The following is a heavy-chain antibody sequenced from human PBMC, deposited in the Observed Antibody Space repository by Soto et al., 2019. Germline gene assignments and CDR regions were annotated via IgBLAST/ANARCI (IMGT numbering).Heavy chain of an antibody. CDR3: ARARMFSGAHHDY. J-gene: IGHJ4*02. Sequence: QVHLVQSGAVVENPGASVKVSCKASGYTFSNFGINWVRQAPGQGLEWMGWITPYNGNANYPQKNQDRLTIATDTSTNTAYLELRSLSSDDTAVYFCARARMFSGAHHDYWGQGTRVTVSS. CDR1: GYTFSNFG. V-gene: IGHV1-18*04. D-gene: IGHD1-26*01. CDR2: ITPYNGNA.